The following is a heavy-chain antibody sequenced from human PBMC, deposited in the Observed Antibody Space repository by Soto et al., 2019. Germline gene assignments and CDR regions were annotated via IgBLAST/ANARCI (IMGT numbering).Heavy chain of an antibody. CDR1: GGSFSGYY. J-gene: IGHJ4*02. V-gene: IGHV4-34*01. Sequence: SETLSLTCAVYGGSFSGYYWSWIRQPPGKGLEWIGEINHSGSTNYNPSLKSRVTISVDTSKNQFSLKLSSVTAADTAVYYCARVKWSGDYYFDYWGQGTLVTVS. CDR2: INHSGST. CDR3: ARVKWSGDYYFDY. D-gene: IGHD4-17*01.